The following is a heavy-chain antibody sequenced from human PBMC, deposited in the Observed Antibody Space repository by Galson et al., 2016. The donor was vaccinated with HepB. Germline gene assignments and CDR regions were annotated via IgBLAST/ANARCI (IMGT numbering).Heavy chain of an antibody. CDR3: ARDWWGDY. D-gene: IGHD2-15*01. CDR1: GFTFSTYW. V-gene: IGHV3-7*04. CDR2: IQGDGTKI. J-gene: IGHJ4*02. Sequence: SLRLSCAASGFTFSTYWMNWVRQAPGKGLEWVAHIQGDGTKIYYVDSVKGRFTISRDNAKNSLNLQMNSLRAEDTAVYYCARDWWGDYRGQGALVTVSS.